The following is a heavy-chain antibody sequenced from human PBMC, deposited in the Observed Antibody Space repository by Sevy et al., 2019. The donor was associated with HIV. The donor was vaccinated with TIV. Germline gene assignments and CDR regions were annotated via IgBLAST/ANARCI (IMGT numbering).Heavy chain of an antibody. V-gene: IGHV3-23*01. CDR2: ISSEGSTT. Sequence: ETLSLTCAVYGGSFSGYYWSWIRQPPGKGLEWVSVISSEGSTTYYADSVKGRFTISRDNSKSTLYLQMNSLRAEDTAVYYCATRSLNSGPYFDPWGQGTLVTVSS. CDR3: ATRSLNSGPYFDP. J-gene: IGHJ4*02. CDR1: GGSFSGYY. D-gene: IGHD1-1*01.